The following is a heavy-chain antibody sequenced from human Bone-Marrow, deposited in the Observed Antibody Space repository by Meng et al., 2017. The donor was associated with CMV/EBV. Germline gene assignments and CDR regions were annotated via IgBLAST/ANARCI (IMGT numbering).Heavy chain of an antibody. D-gene: IGHD3-3*01. J-gene: IGHJ5*02. Sequence: ASVKVSCKASGYTCTDCNMHWVRQAPGQGLEWMGWINPNSGGTNYAQKFQGRVSMTRDTSISTDYMELRRLSSDDTAVYYCSRGGAWGLIFGVFIFDPWGQGTLVTVSS. CDR2: INPNSGGT. V-gene: IGHV1-2*02. CDR1: GYTCTDCN. CDR3: SRGGAWGLIFGVFIFDP.